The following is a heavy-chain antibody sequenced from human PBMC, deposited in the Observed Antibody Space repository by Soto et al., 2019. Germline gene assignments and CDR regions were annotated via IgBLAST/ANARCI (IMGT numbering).Heavy chain of an antibody. CDR3: VRDGVGATTYFGYCDY. J-gene: IGHJ4*02. V-gene: IGHV3-33*01. CDR2: TRHDGSNT. CDR1: GFNFGGYG. D-gene: IGHD1-26*01. Sequence: QVQLVESGGGVVQPGRSLRLSCAASGFNFGGYGMHWVRQAPGKGLEWVAITRHDGSNTYYADSVRGRFTIPRDNSKNTLYLQMNSLTVEDTAVYYCVRDGVGATTYFGYCDYWGQGTLLTVSS.